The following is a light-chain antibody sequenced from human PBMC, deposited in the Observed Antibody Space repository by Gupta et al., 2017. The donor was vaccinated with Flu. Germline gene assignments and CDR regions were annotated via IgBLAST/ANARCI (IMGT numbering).Light chain of an antibody. CDR1: TSNIGRRT. J-gene: IGLJ1*01. Sequence: QSVLTQPPSVSETPGQRVTIACSGGTSNIGRRTVTWYQQLPGTAPKLLIYSNVQRTSGVPDRFSGSKSGTSASLAISGLQTEDEAEYYCAAWDDSLNGFVFGSGTKVTVL. CDR3: AAWDDSLNGFV. V-gene: IGLV1-44*01. CDR2: SNV.